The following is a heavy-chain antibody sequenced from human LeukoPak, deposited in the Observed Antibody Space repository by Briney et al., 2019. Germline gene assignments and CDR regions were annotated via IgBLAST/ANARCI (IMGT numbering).Heavy chain of an antibody. CDR2: IFYTGNT. J-gene: IGHJ4*02. Sequence: SQTLSLTCTVSGGSISSGGHYWTWIRQHPGKGLEWIGYIFYTGNTFYNPSLKSRVIISVDTSKNQFSLNLNSVTAADTAVYYCASLGYCSGGSCYARRDYWGQGTLVTVSS. V-gene: IGHV4-31*03. CDR3: ASLGYCSGGSCYARRDY. D-gene: IGHD2-15*01. CDR1: GGSISSGGHY.